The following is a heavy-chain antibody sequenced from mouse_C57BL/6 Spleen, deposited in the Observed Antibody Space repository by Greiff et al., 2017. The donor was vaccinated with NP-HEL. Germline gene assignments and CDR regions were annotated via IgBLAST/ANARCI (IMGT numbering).Heavy chain of an antibody. Sequence: EVRLVESGGGLVKPGGSLKLSCAASGFTFSSYAMSWVRQTPEKRLEWVATISDGGSYTYYPDNVKGRFTISRDNAKNNLYLQMRHLKSEDTAMYYCARVVTGTEDYWGQGTTLTVSS. D-gene: IGHD4-1*01. V-gene: IGHV5-4*03. CDR1: GFTFSSYA. CDR2: ISDGGSYT. CDR3: ARVVTGTEDY. J-gene: IGHJ2*01.